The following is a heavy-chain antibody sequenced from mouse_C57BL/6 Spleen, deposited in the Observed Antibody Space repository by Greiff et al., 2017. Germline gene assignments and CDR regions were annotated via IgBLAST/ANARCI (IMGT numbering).Heavy chain of an antibody. CDR1: GYTFTSYW. J-gene: IGHJ4*01. Sequence: VQLQQPGAELVKPGASVKLSCKASGYTFTSYWMHWVKQRPGQGLEWIGMIHPNSGSTNYNQKFKSKATLTVDKSSSTAYMQLSSLTSEDSAVYYCERGGGYDGAMDDWGQGTSVTVSS. V-gene: IGHV1-64*01. D-gene: IGHD2-2*01. CDR2: IHPNSGST. CDR3: ERGGGYDGAMDD.